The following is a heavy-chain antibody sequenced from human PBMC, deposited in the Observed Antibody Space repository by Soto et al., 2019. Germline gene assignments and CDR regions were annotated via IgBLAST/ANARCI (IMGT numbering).Heavy chain of an antibody. D-gene: IGHD3-3*01. CDR2: IRGSADGT. V-gene: IGHV3-23*01. Sequence: EVKLLESGGGLAQPGGSLRLSCVGSGFTFDSYAISWVRQAPGERLQWIAAIRGSADGTDYAHSVRGRFTISRDNAKKSVHLQMDSLRVEDTAVYFCAKDTVGGYSFWSGYYSDVLDVWGQGTLVTVS. CDR3: AKDTVGGYSFWSGYYSDVLDV. CDR1: GFTFDSYA. J-gene: IGHJ3*01.